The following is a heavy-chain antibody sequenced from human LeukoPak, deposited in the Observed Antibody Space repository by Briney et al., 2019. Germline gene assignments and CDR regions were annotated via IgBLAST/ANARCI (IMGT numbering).Heavy chain of an antibody. Sequence: PGGSLRLSCAAPGFSFSSENMNWVRQAPGKGPEWISWITGSGSGIIYADSVKGRFTISRDNAKNSLFLQMNSLRVEDTAVYYCARDKDYGFIYWGQGTLVTVSS. CDR1: GFSFSSEN. CDR2: ITGSGSGI. D-gene: IGHD4-17*01. CDR3: ARDKDYGFIY. V-gene: IGHV3-48*01. J-gene: IGHJ4*02.